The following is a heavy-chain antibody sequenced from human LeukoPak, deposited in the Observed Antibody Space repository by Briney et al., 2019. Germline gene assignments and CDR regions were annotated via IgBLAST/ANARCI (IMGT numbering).Heavy chain of an antibody. D-gene: IGHD3-3*02. Sequence: GASVKVSCKASGYTFTGYYMHWVRQAPGQGLEWMGWINPNSGGTNYAQKFQGRVTMTRDTSISKAYMELSRLRFDDTAVYYCARGGRIFGVVIALLIVFDYWGQGTLVTVSS. CDR2: INPNSGGT. J-gene: IGHJ4*02. CDR3: ARGGRIFGVVIALLIVFDY. CDR1: GYTFTGYY. V-gene: IGHV1-2*02.